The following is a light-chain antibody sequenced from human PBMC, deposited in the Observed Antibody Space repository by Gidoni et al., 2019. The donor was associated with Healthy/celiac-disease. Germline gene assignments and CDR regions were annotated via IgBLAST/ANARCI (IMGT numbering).Light chain of an antibody. Sequence: QSALTQPASVSGSPGQSLTISCTGTSSDVVGYNYVSWYQQHPGKAPKLMIYGVSNRPSGVSNRFSGSKSGNTASLTISGLQAEDEADYYCSSYTSSSTPHVVFGGGTKLTV. J-gene: IGLJ2*01. V-gene: IGLV2-14*03. CDR3: SSYTSSSTPHVV. CDR1: SSDVVGYNY. CDR2: GVS.